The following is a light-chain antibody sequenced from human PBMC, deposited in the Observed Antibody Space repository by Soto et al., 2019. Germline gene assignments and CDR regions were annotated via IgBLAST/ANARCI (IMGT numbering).Light chain of an antibody. V-gene: IGLV2-14*03. CDR1: SSDIGAYNF. CDR3: TSLTTSTTRI. CDR2: DVN. J-gene: IGLJ2*01. Sequence: QSALTQPASVSGSPGQSITISCTGTSSDIGAYNFVSWYQQHPGKAPKLMLYDVNIRPSGVSNRFSGSKSGNTASLTISGLQAEDDADYYCTSLTTSTTRIFGGGTKLTVL.